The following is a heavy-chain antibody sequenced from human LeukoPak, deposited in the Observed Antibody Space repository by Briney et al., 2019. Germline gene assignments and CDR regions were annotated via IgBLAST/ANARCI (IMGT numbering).Heavy chain of an antibody. D-gene: IGHD3-22*01. J-gene: IGHJ6*03. CDR2: ISGSGGST. CDR3: ARADSDSSGYYYPYYYYMDV. V-gene: IGHV3-23*01. Sequence: ETLSLTCTVSGDSISSYYWSWVRQAPGKGLEWVSAISGSGGSTYYADSVKGRFTISRDNSKNTLYLQMNSLRAEDTAVYYCARADSDSSGYYYPYYYYMDVWGKGTTVTISS. CDR1: GDSISSYY.